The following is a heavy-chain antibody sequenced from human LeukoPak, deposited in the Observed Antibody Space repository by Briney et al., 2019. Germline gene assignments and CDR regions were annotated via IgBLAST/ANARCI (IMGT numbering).Heavy chain of an antibody. D-gene: IGHD3-9*01. CDR1: GFSFSDYF. Sequence: GGSLRLSCVASGFSFSDYFMTWIRQSPGKGLEWLSHISSDSTIRHHADSVKGRLTISRDNAKKSLYLQMNSLRAEDTAVYYCARDRPTLTGYYPFDYWGQGTLVTVSS. V-gene: IGHV3-11*04. CDR2: ISSDSTIR. CDR3: ARDRPTLTGYYPFDY. J-gene: IGHJ4*02.